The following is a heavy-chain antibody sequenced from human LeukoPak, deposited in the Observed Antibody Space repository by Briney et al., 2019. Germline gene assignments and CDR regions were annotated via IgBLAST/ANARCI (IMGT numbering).Heavy chain of an antibody. V-gene: IGHV3-30*02. D-gene: IGHD3-9*01. CDR3: ARGSRPVYNLLTGKRYFDY. CDR2: IRSDASNT. CDR1: GVTFSDFA. Sequence: GGSLRLSCAASGVTFSDFAMHWVRQAPGKGPEWVAYIRSDASNTYYADSVKGRFTISRDISKNTLYLQMSSLTAEDTAVYYCARGSRPVYNLLTGKRYFDYWGQGTLLTVSS. J-gene: IGHJ4*02.